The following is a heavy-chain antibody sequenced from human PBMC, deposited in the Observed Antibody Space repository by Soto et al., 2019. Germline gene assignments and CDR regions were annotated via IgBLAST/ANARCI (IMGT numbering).Heavy chain of an antibody. CDR1: GYSVLSYG. V-gene: IGHV1-18*01. CDR2: INTETGNT. CDR3: VRDRPNSNLDF. D-gene: IGHD2-8*01. J-gene: IGHJ4*02. Sequence: QVPLVQSGAEVKKPGASVKVSCTASGYSVLSYGFSWVRQAPGQGLEWMGYINTETGNTFYAQRLQGRVTMTTNTYTNTAYMELRRLTSDDTAVYFCVRDRPNSNLDFWGQGTLITISS.